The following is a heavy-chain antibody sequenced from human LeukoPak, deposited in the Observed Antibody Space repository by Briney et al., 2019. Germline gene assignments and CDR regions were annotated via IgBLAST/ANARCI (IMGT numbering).Heavy chain of an antibody. CDR2: VNGAGIGT. V-gene: IGHV3-23*01. CDR3: AKVSVCFACYFDY. J-gene: IGHJ4*02. CDR1: GYTFRDHG. D-gene: IGHD3-10*02. Sequence: GGSLRLSCAASGYTFRDHGMAWLRQVPGRGLEWLASVNGAGIGTYYAPTVKGRFTISRDNSKNTAYLQMSTLRADDTAIYYCAKVSVCFACYFDYWGQDILVTVSS.